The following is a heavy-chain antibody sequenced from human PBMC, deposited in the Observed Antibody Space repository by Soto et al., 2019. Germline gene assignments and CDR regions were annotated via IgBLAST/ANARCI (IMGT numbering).Heavy chain of an antibody. CDR1: GFSLSTSGVG. J-gene: IGHJ4*02. Sequence: SGPTLVNPTQTLTLTCTFSGFSLSTSGVGVGWIRQPPGKALEWLALIYWDDDKRYSPSLKSRLTITKDTSKNQVVLTMTNMDPVDTATYYCTHRIRSQWLVTAFDYWGQGTLVTVSS. CDR2: IYWDDDK. CDR3: THRIRSQWLVTAFDY. V-gene: IGHV2-5*02. D-gene: IGHD6-19*01.